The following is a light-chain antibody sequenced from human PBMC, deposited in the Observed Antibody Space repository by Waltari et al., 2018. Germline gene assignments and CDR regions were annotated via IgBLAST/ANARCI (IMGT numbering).Light chain of an antibody. CDR3: CSYVGSSTLM. CDR2: DVT. Sequence: QSALTQPASVSGSPGQSITISCTGSSSDVGTYNLVSWYQQQPGKVPKPLIYDVTKRPSGVSNRFSGSKSGNTASLTISGLQAEDEADYYCCSYVGSSTLMFGGGTKLTVL. V-gene: IGLV2-23*02. CDR1: SSDVGTYNL. J-gene: IGLJ3*02.